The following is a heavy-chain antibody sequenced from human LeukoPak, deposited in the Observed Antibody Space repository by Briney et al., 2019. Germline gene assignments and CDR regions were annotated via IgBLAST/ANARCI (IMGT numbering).Heavy chain of an antibody. CDR1: GYTFTSYG. D-gene: IGHD1-26*01. Sequence: RASVKVSCKASGYTFTSYGISWVRQAPGQGLEWMGWISAYNGNTNYAQKLQGRVTMTTDTSTSTAYMELRSLRSDDTAVYYCARDRASYSGSYYQLGYWGQGTLVTVSS. V-gene: IGHV1-18*01. CDR3: ARDRASYSGSYYQLGY. J-gene: IGHJ4*02. CDR2: ISAYNGNT.